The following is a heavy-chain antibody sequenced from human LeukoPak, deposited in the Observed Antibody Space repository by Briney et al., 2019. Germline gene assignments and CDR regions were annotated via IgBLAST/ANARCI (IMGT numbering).Heavy chain of an antibody. D-gene: IGHD3-10*01. CDR3: AKYHYYGSGSYYFFDY. Sequence: PGGSLRLSCAASGFTFSSYGMHWVRQAPGKGLEWVAVISYDGSNKYYADSVKGRFTISRDNSKNTLYLQMNSLRAEDTAVYYCAKYHYYGSGSYYFFDYWGQGTLVTVSS. J-gene: IGHJ4*02. CDR2: ISYDGSNK. V-gene: IGHV3-30*18. CDR1: GFTFSSYG.